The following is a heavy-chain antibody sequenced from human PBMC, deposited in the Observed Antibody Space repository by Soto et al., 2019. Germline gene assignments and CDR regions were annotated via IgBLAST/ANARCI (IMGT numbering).Heavy chain of an antibody. Sequence: ASVKVSCKASGYTFTGYYMHWVRQAPGQGLEWMGWINPNSGGTNYAQKFQGRVTMTRDTSISTAYMELSRLRSEDTAVYYCARVSIPRGWYIPGWFDPLGQGTLVTVSS. CDR3: ARVSIPRGWYIPGWFDP. CDR2: INPNSGGT. V-gene: IGHV1-2*02. J-gene: IGHJ5*02. CDR1: GYTFTGYY. D-gene: IGHD6-19*01.